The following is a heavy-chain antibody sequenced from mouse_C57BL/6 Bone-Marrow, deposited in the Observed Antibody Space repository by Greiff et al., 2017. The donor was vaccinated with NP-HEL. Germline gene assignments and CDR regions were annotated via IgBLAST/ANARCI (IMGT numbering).Heavy chain of an antibody. CDR2: IDPSDSYT. Sequence: QVQLQQPGAELVMPGASVKLSCKASGYTFTSYWMHWVKQRPGQGLEWIGEIDPSDSYTNYNQQFKGKSTLTVDKSSSTAYMQLSSLTSEDSAVYYCARGGSHYYAMDYWGQGTSVTVSS. D-gene: IGHD1-1*01. V-gene: IGHV1-69*01. CDR3: ARGGSHYYAMDY. CDR1: GYTFTSYW. J-gene: IGHJ4*01.